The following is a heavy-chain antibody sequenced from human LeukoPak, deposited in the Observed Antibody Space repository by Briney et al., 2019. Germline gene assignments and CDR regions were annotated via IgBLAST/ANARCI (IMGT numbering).Heavy chain of an antibody. CDR2: IYHSGSA. CDR3: ARRPYYYYYMDV. V-gene: IGHV4-38-2*01. CDR1: GYSISSDYY. J-gene: IGHJ6*03. D-gene: IGHD6-6*01. Sequence: SETLSLTCAVSGYSISSDYYWGWIRLPPGKGLEWIGTIYHSGSAYYNPSLKSRVTLLVDTSNNHFSLRLSSVTATDTAVYYCARRPYYYYYMDVWGKGTTVTVSS.